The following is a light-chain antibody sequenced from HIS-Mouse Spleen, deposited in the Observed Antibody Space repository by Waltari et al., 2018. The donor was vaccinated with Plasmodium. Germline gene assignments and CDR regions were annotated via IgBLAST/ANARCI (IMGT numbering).Light chain of an antibody. J-gene: IGLJ2*01. V-gene: IGLV2-8*01. CDR3: SSYAGSNNLV. CDR1: TRYFGAYTH. Sequence: QSALTHPPPPSWSPGQSVPISCTGPTRYFGAYTHVSWYQQHPCNAPKLMIYEVSHRPSGVPDRFSGSKSGNTASLTVSGLQAEDEADYYCSSYAGSNNLVFGGGTKLTVL. CDR2: EVS.